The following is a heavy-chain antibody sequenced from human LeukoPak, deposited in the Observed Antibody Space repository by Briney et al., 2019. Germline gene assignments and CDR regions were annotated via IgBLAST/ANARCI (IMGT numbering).Heavy chain of an antibody. J-gene: IGHJ4*02. Sequence: GGPLRLSCAASGVLFSCYLVHDVREPPGKGLVWVSRNTCDGSSPNSAASVKSRFTISRDNAKITLYFQMNDLRTEDSAVYCCASYDYGGPSSALDHWGQGTLVTVSS. V-gene: IGHV3-74*01. D-gene: IGHD4/OR15-4a*01. CDR1: GVLFSCYL. CDR3: ASYDYGGPSSALDH. CDR2: NTCDGSSP.